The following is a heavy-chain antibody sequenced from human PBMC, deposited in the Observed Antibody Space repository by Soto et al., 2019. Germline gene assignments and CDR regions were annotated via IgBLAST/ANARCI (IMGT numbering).Heavy chain of an antibody. CDR2: IWSDGSVK. Sequence: ESGGGVVQPGKSLSLSCEVSGFTFSNYGMHWVRQAPGKGLQWVAVIWSDGSVKNYADSVKGRFTISRDNSKNMLYLNVNSLRAEDTAVYYCARDQSGWFDYWGQGTVVTVSS. D-gene: IGHD6-19*01. CDR1: GFTFSNYG. V-gene: IGHV3-33*01. CDR3: ARDQSGWFDY. J-gene: IGHJ4*02.